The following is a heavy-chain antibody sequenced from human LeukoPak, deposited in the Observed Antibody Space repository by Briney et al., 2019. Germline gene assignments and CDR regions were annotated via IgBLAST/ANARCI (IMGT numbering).Heavy chain of an antibody. V-gene: IGHV3-23*01. J-gene: IGHJ6*02. CDR1: GFTFTTYP. CDR2: IGTSGNSK. D-gene: IGHD6-13*01. CDR3: AAGLYYYGMDM. Sequence: QTGGSLRLSCAASGFTFTTYPMTWVRRAPGRGLEWVSAIGTSGNSKYYAVSVRGRFTVSRDNFKNSLYLQVDRVRAEDTAVYYCAAGLYYYGMDMWGQGTTVTVSS.